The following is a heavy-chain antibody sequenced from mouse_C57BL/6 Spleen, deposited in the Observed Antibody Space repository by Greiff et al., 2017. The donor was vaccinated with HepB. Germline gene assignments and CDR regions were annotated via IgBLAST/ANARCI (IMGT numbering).Heavy chain of an antibody. CDR2: ISDGGSYT. J-gene: IGHJ3*01. Sequence: EVKVEESGGGLVKPGGSLKLSCAASGFTFSSYAMSWVRQTPEKRLEWVATISDGGSYTYYPDNVKGRFTISRDNAKNNLYLQMSHLKSEDTAMYYCARRPNWAWFAYWGQGTLVTVSA. CDR1: GFTFSSYA. V-gene: IGHV5-4*03. D-gene: IGHD4-1*01. CDR3: ARRPNWAWFAY.